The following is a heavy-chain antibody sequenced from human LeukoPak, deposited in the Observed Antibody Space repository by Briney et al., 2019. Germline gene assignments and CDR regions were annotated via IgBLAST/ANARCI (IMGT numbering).Heavy chain of an antibody. V-gene: IGHV1-18*01. J-gene: IGHJ4*02. CDR2: ISAYNGNT. CDR1: GYTFTSYG. Sequence: ASVKVSCKASGYTFTSYGISWVRQAPGQGLEWMGWISAYNGNTNYAQKLQGRVTMTTDASTSTAYMELRSLRSDDTAVYYCARHVPKTYYYDSSGFFFDYWGQGTLVTVSS. D-gene: IGHD3-22*01. CDR3: ARHVPKTYYYDSSGFFFDY.